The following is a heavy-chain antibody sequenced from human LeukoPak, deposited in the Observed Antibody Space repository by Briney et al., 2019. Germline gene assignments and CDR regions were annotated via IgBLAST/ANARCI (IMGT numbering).Heavy chain of an antibody. CDR3: ARAPMTMVRGVPHFDY. Sequence: GGSLRLSCAASGFTFSSYWMHWVRQAPGKGLVWVSAISGSGGSTYYADSVKGRFTISRDNSKNTLYLQMNSLRAEDTAVYYCARAPMTMVRGVPHFDYWGQGTLVTVSS. V-gene: IGHV3-23*01. J-gene: IGHJ4*02. CDR2: ISGSGGST. CDR1: GFTFSSYW. D-gene: IGHD3-10*01.